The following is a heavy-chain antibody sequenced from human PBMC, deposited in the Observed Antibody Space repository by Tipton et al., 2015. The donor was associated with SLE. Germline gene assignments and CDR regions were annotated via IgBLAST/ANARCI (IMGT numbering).Heavy chain of an antibody. CDR1: GGSINSYY. Sequence: GLVKPSETLSLTCTVSGGSINSYYWSWIRQPPGKGLEWIGNIYYSGNTYYNPSLKSRVTISVDTSKNQFSLNLSSVTATDTAIYYCARDLGRGHYDRWGRGTLVTVSS. D-gene: IGHD5-24*01. J-gene: IGHJ2*01. CDR3: ARDLGRGHYDR. V-gene: IGHV4-59*01. CDR2: IYYSGNT.